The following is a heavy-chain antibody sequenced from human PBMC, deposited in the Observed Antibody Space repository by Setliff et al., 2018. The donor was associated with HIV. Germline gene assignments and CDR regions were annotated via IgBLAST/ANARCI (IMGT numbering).Heavy chain of an antibody. J-gene: IGHJ4*02. CDR1: GFTFSSYS. D-gene: IGHD3-16*01. CDR2: ISGSNI. Sequence: LSLTCAASGFTFSSYSMNWVRQAPGKGLEWVSYISGSNIKYADSVKGRFTISRDNSKKTVYLQMTSLRVEDTAVYYCAKDWGGVAPLDYWGQGTLVTVSS. CDR3: AKDWGGVAPLDY. V-gene: IGHV3-21*05.